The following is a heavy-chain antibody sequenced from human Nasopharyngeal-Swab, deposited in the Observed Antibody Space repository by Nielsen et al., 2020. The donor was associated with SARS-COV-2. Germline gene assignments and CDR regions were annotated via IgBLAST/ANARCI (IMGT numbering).Heavy chain of an antibody. Sequence: VRQAPGKGLEWVAVISYDGSNKYYADSVKSRFTISRDNSKNTLYLQMNSLRAEDTAVYYCASLGDSSGYYYRIDGYAHDAHDAFDIWGQGTMVTVSS. J-gene: IGHJ3*02. V-gene: IGHV3-30-3*01. D-gene: IGHD3-22*01. CDR2: ISYDGSNK. CDR3: ASLGDSSGYYYRIDGYAHDAHDAFDI.